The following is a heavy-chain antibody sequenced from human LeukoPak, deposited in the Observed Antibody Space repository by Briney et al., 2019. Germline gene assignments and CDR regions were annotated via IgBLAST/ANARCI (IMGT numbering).Heavy chain of an antibody. J-gene: IGHJ6*03. V-gene: IGHV3-48*01. D-gene: IGHD1-7*01. CDR2: ISSSSTI. Sequence: GGSLRLSCAAFGFTFSSYSMNWVRQAPGKGLEWVPYISSSSTIYYADSVKGRFTISRDNAKNSLYLQMNSLRAEDTAVYYCARDNLRLELLHYYYMDVWGKGTTVTVSS. CDR3: ARDNLRLELLHYYYMDV. CDR1: GFTFSSYS.